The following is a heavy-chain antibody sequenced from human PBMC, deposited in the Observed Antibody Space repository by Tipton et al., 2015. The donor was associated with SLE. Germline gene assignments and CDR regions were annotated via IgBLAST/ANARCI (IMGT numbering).Heavy chain of an antibody. V-gene: IGHV4-59*01. CDR3: ARGGYFNWFDP. CDR1: GGSISSYY. J-gene: IGHJ5*02. D-gene: IGHD3-22*01. Sequence: GLVKPSETLSLTCTVSGGSISSYYWSWIRQPPGKGLEWIGYIYYSGSTNYNPSLKSRVTISVDTSKNQFSLKLSSVTAADTAVYYCARGGYFNWFDPWGQGTLVTVSS. CDR2: IYYSGST.